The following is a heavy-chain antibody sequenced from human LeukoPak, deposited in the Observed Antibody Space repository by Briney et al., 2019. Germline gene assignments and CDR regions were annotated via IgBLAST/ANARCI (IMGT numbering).Heavy chain of an antibody. J-gene: IGHJ4*02. CDR2: IYTSGST. CDR1: GRSISSYY. Sequence: SETLSLTCTVSGRSISSYYWSWIRQPPGKGLEWIGYIYTSGSTKYNPSLKTRVTISVDTFKNQFSLKLSSVTAADTSVYYCARASSTLYGPLFDYWGQGTLVTVSS. CDR3: ARASSTLYGPLFDY. D-gene: IGHD4-17*01. V-gene: IGHV4-4*09.